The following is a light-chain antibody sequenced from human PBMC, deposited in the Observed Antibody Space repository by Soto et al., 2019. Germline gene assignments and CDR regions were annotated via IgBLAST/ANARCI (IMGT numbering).Light chain of an antibody. CDR1: QGISSY. CDR3: QQLNTYPFT. V-gene: IGKV1-9*01. CDR2: AAS. Sequence: DIQLTQSPSFLSASVGDRVTITCRASQGISSYLAWYQQKPGKAPKLLIYAASTLQSGLPSRFSGSESGTEFTLTISSLQPEDFATYYCQQLNTYPFTFGGGTKVEIK. J-gene: IGKJ4*01.